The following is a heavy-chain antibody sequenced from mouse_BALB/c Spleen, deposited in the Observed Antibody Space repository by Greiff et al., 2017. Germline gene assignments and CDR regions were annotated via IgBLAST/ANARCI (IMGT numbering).Heavy chain of an antibody. J-gene: IGHJ4*01. CDR3: ARSEGGFYAMDY. D-gene: IGHD1-1*02. V-gene: IGHV5-17*02. CDR2: ISSGSSTI. CDR1: GFTFSSFG. Sequence: EVKLMESGGGLVQPGGSRKLSCAASGFTFSSFGMHWVRQAPEKGLEWVAYISSGSSTIYYADTVKGRFTISRDNPKNTLFLQMTSLRSEDTAMYYCARSEGGFYAMDYWGQGTSVTVSS.